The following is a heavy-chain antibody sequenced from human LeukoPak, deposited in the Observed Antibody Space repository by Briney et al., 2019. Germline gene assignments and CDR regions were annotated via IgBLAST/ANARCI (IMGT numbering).Heavy chain of an antibody. J-gene: IGHJ4*02. Sequence: ASVKVSCKASGYTFTSYAMHWVRQAPGQRLEWMGWIDAGNGNTEYLQKFQGRITFTSDTSASTAYMELSSLRSEDTTVYYCARDSTVGYFDYWGQGTLVTVSS. CDR2: IDAGNGNT. CDR3: ARDSTVGYFDY. CDR1: GYTFTSYA. V-gene: IGHV1-3*01. D-gene: IGHD4-23*01.